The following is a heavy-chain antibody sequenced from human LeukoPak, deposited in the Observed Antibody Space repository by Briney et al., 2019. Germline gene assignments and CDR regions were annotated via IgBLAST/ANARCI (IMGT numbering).Heavy chain of an antibody. CDR3: AREPPFTYYYDSSGYYADAFDI. D-gene: IGHD3-22*01. CDR1: GYTFTSYG. CDR2: ISAYNGNT. V-gene: IGHV1-18*01. J-gene: IGHJ3*02. Sequence: GASVKVSCKASGYTFTSYGISWVRPAPGQGLEWMGWISAYNGNTNYAQKLQGRVTMTTDTSTSTAYMELRSLRSDDTAVYYCAREPPFTYYYDSSGYYADAFDIWGQGTMVTVSS.